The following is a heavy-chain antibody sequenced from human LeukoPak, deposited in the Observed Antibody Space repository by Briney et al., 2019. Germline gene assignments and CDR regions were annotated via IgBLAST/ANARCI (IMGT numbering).Heavy chain of an antibody. V-gene: IGHV4-34*01. Sequence: SETLSLTCAVYGGSFSGYYWSWIRQPPGKGLEWIGEITHSGTTNYNPSLKSRVTISVDTSKNQFSLRLSSVTAADTAVYYCAREYYDILTGYYSRGTFDIWGQGTMVTVSS. D-gene: IGHD3-9*01. J-gene: IGHJ3*02. CDR2: ITHSGTT. CDR3: AREYYDILTGYYSRGTFDI. CDR1: GGSFSGYY.